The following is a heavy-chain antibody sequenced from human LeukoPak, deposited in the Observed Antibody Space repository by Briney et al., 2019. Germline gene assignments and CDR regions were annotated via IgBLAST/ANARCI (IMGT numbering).Heavy chain of an antibody. CDR3: AKEYQGYGSFDY. CDR1: GFTFSSYG. V-gene: IGHV3-30*02. Sequence: GGSLRLSCAASGFTFSSYGMHWVRQAPGKGLEWVAVILSDGSKEFYTDSVKGRFTISRDNSKNTLNLQMNSLRAEDTAVYYCAKEYQGYGSFDYWGQGTLVTVSS. CDR2: ILSDGSKE. D-gene: IGHD2-15*01. J-gene: IGHJ4*02.